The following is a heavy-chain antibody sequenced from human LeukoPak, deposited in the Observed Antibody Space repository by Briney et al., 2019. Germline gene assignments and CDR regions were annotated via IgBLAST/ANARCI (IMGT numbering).Heavy chain of an antibody. Sequence: SETLSLTCTVSGGSITNYYWSWIRQPPGKGLEWIGYIYYSGSTNYNPSLKSRVTISVDTSKNQFSLKLSSVTAADTAVYYCARDKSPGDYWGQGTLVIVSS. CDR2: IYYSGST. V-gene: IGHV4-59*01. CDR3: ARDKSPGDY. CDR1: GGSITNYY. J-gene: IGHJ4*02.